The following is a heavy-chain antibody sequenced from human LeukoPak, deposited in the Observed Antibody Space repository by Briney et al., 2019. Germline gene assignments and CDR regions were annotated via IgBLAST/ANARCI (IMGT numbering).Heavy chain of an antibody. CDR2: IKQDGSEK. Sequence: PGGSLRLSCAASGFTFSNYWMSWVRQAPGKGLEWVANIKQDGSEKYYVDSVKGRFTISRDNAKNSLYLQMNSLRAEDTAVYYCARGFSLLPDYWGQGTLVTVSS. CDR1: GFTFSNYW. V-gene: IGHV3-7*01. D-gene: IGHD2-15*01. CDR3: ARGFSLLPDY. J-gene: IGHJ4*02.